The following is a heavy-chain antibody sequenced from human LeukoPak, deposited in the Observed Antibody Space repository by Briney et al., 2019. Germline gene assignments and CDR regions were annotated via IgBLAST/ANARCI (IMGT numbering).Heavy chain of an antibody. CDR1: GFTFSYYW. Sequence: GSLRLSCGASGFTFSYYWMSWVRQAPGKGLEWVANIKQDGSERLYVDSVKGRFTISRDNAKNSLYLQMNSLRAEDTAVYYCARACDTTSCSFDHWGQGTLVTVSS. J-gene: IGHJ4*02. CDR2: IKQDGSER. CDR3: ARACDTTSCSFDH. D-gene: IGHD2-2*01. V-gene: IGHV3-7*01.